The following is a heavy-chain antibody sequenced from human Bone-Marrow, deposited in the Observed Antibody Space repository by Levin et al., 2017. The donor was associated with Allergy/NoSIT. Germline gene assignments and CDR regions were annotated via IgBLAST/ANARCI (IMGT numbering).Heavy chain of an antibody. J-gene: IGHJ4*02. V-gene: IGHV3-48*02. Sequence: GGSLRLSCAASGFTFSSYSMNWVRQAPGKGLEWVSYISSSSSTIYYADSVKGRFTISRDNAKNSLYLQMNSLRDEDTAVYYCARLPLYYYDSSGYYYYYFDYWGQGTLVTVSS. CDR2: ISSSSSTI. D-gene: IGHD3-22*01. CDR1: GFTFSSYS. CDR3: ARLPLYYYDSSGYYYYYFDY.